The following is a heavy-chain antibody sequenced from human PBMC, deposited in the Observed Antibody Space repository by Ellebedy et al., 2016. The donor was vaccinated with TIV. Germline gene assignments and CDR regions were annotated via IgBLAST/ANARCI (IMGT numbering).Heavy chain of an antibody. V-gene: IGHV3-23*01. CDR3: AKVQGNILTGYFDPPFYYYAMDV. Sequence: GGSLRLSXAASGFTFSSYAMSWVRQAPGKGLEWVSVLSGSGGTTYYADSVKGRFTISRDNPKNTVYLQMNSLRAEDTAVYYCAKVQGNILTGYFDPPFYYYAMDVWGQGTTVTVSS. D-gene: IGHD3-9*01. J-gene: IGHJ6*02. CDR2: LSGSGGTT. CDR1: GFTFSSYA.